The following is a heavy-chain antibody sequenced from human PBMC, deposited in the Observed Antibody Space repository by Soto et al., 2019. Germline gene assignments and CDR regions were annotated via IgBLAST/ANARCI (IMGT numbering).Heavy chain of an antibody. CDR3: AREGATAANMLDY. CDR1: GYTFSNYY. D-gene: IGHD2-2*01. J-gene: IGHJ4*02. CDR2: INPNGDTT. V-gene: IGHV1-46*01. Sequence: GASVKVSCKASGYTFSNYYMHWVRQAPGQGLEWMGGINPNGDTTYYAQKFLGRLTVTRDTSTSTVYMELSSLRSDDTAVYYCAREGATAANMLDYWGQGTLVTVSS.